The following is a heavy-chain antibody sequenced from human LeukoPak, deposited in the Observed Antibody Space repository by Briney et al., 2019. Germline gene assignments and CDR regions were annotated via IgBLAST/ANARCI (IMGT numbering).Heavy chain of an antibody. CDR3: SREWAQSFDY. J-gene: IGHJ4*02. CDR1: GYRFAGNF. V-gene: IGHV1-46*01. Sequence: GASVKVSCKASGYRFAGNFIHWVRQAPGQGLEWMGIINPSGGRPTYAQKFQGRVTMTSDTSTSTVYMELSSLRSEDTAIYLCSREWAQSFDYWGQGTLVTVSS. CDR2: INPSGGRP.